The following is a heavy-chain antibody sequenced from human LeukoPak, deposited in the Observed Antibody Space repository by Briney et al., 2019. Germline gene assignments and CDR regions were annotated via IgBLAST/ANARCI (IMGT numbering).Heavy chain of an antibody. D-gene: IGHD3-22*01. CDR2: ISAYSGNT. Sequence: GASVKVSCKASGYTFTSYGISWVRQAPGQGLEWMGWISAYSGNTNYAQKFQGRVTMTEDTSTDTAYMELSSLRSEDTAVYYCATSAYYYDSSGYQIQAHYYFDYWGQGTLVTVSS. CDR1: GYTFTSYG. J-gene: IGHJ4*02. V-gene: IGHV1-18*01. CDR3: ATSAYYYDSSGYQIQAHYYFDY.